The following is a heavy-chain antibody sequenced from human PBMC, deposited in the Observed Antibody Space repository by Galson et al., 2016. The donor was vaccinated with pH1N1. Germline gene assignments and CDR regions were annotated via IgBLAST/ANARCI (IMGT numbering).Heavy chain of an antibody. Sequence: SLRLSCAASGFTFSAYAMHWVRQAPGKGLEYVSVIGSNERTTYYADSVNGRLTISRDNYKNTVYLQMGSLRAEDMAVYYCTRDAGGYSHFDYWGQGTLVTVSS. V-gene: IGHV3-64*02. J-gene: IGHJ4*02. CDR2: IGSNERTT. CDR3: TRDAGGYSHFDY. CDR1: GFTFSAYA. D-gene: IGHD1-26*01.